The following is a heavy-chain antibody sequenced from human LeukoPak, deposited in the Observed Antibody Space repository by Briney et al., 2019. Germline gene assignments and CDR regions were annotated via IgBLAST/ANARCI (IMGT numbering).Heavy chain of an antibody. V-gene: IGHV3-33*01. J-gene: IGHJ6*02. Sequence: GRSLRLSCAASGFTFSSYGMHWVRQAPGKGLEWVAVIWYDGSNKYYADSVKGRFSISRDNSKNTLYLQMNSLRAEDTAVYYCARDNGEQSSGYHYYGMDVWGLGTTVTVSS. CDR1: GFTFSSYG. D-gene: IGHD3-22*01. CDR2: IWYDGSNK. CDR3: ARDNGEQSSGYHYYGMDV.